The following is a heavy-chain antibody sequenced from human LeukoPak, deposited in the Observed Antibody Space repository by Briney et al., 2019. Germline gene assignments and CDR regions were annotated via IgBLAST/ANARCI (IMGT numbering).Heavy chain of an antibody. Sequence: GGSLRLSCAASGFTFSIYGMHWVRQAPGKGLEWVAVMSYDGRNKYYADSVKGRFTISRDNSKNTLYLQMNSLTPEDTAVYYCAKSGLVIMGFDYWGQGTPVTVSS. CDR1: GFTFSIYG. CDR2: MSYDGRNK. V-gene: IGHV3-30*18. CDR3: AKSGLVIMGFDY. D-gene: IGHD3/OR15-3a*01. J-gene: IGHJ4*02.